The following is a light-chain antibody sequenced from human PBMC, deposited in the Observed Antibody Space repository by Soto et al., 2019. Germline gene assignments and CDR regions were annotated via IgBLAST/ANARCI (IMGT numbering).Light chain of an antibody. Sequence: DIQMTQSPSTLSASVGDRVTITCRASQTISSWLAWYQQKPGKAPKLLIYKASNLESGVPSRFSGSGSGTEFTLTISSLQPDDFATYYCQQYNSYLRTFGQGTKVEIK. CDR2: KAS. CDR1: QTISSW. J-gene: IGKJ1*01. V-gene: IGKV1-5*03. CDR3: QQYNSYLRT.